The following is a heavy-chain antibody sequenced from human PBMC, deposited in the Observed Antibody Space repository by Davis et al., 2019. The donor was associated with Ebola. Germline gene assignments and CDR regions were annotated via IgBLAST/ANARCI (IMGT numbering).Heavy chain of an antibody. Sequence: GESLKISCAASGFTFSSYGMHWVRQAPGKGLEWVAVISYDGSNKYYADSVKGRFTISRDNFKNTLYLQMNSLRAEDTAVYYCAKDPAVNYYYYGMDVWGQGTTVTVSS. V-gene: IGHV3-30*18. D-gene: IGHD6-19*01. CDR1: GFTFSSYG. CDR2: ISYDGSNK. CDR3: AKDPAVNYYYYGMDV. J-gene: IGHJ6*02.